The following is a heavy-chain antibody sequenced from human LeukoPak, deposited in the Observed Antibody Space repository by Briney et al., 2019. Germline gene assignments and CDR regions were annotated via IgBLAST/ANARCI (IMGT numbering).Heavy chain of an antibody. CDR3: ASPVAGTRAFDI. V-gene: IGHV1-2*06. CDR2: INPNSGGT. J-gene: IGHJ3*02. D-gene: IGHD6-19*01. CDR1: GYTFTSYG. Sequence: ASVKVSCKASGYTFTSYGISRVRQAPGQGLEWMGRINPNSGGTNYAQKFQGRVTMTRDTSISTAYMELSRLRSDDTAVYYCASPVAGTRAFDIWGQGTMVTVSS.